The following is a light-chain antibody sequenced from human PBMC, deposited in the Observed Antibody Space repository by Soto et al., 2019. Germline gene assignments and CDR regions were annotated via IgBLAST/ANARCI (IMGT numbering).Light chain of an antibody. Sequence: AIRMTQSPSSFSASTGDRLTITCRARQGISSYLAWYQQKPGKAPKLLIYAASTLQTGVPSRFSGSGSGTDFTLTISCLQSEDFATYYCQQYYTYPWTFGQGTKVEIK. J-gene: IGKJ1*01. CDR3: QQYYTYPWT. V-gene: IGKV1-8*01. CDR2: AAS. CDR1: QGISSY.